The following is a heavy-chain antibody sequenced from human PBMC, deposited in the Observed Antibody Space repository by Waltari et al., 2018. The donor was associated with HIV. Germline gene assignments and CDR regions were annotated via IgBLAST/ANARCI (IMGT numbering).Heavy chain of an antibody. D-gene: IGHD6-6*01. V-gene: IGHV4-39*01. CDR2: IYYTGSP. Sequence: HLQMQESGPGLVKPSETLSLPCTVSGDSISSSSYYWGWIRQTPGQGLEWIGGIYYTGSPDYNPSLRSRVTISIDTSKNHFSLKLSSVTAADTAIYYCARHEYTSSSSWNWFDPWGRGTLVIVSS. J-gene: IGHJ5*02. CDR1: GDSISSSSYY. CDR3: ARHEYTSSSSWNWFDP.